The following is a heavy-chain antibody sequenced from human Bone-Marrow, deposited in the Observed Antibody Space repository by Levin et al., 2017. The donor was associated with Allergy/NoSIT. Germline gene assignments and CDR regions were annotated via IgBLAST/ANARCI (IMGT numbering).Heavy chain of an antibody. J-gene: IGHJ4*02. V-gene: IGHV3-30*03. CDR1: QFVFSAHP. Sequence: PGGSLRLSCSASQFVFSAHPMHWVRLAPGTGLEWVATLASDGDYTYYRKSLMGRFTISRDNSDNKLYLKMKNLRSDATAVSYCARGGGYDYEGRREHYLDWWGQGSLVTV. CDR3: ARGGGYDYEGRREHYLDW. CDR2: LASDGDYT. D-gene: IGHD5-12*01.